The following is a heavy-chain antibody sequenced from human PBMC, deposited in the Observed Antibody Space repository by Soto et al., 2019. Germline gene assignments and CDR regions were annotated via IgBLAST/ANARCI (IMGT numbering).Heavy chain of an antibody. D-gene: IGHD3-9*01. V-gene: IGHV1-2*02. CDR3: TRDHSYDNVLTGYNPLVYFDH. J-gene: IGHJ4*02. CDR2: INPKTGDT. Sequence: ASVKVSCKASGYTFVGYYIHWVRQAPGQGPEWLGWINPKTGDTNYAPRFQGRVTMTRDTSISTAFVDLSGLTSDDTAVYYCTRDHSYDNVLTGYNPLVYFDHWGQGTLVTVSS. CDR1: GYTFVGYY.